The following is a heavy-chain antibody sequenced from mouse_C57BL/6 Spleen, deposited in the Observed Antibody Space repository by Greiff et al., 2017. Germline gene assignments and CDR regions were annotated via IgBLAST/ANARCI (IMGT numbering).Heavy chain of an antibody. D-gene: IGHD2-3*01. Sequence: VQLQQSGPELVKPGASVKISCKASGYAFSSSWMHWVKQRPGQGLEWIGRISPGDGDPNYNGKFKGKATLTADKSSSTAYMQLSSLTAEDSAVYCCARERGPYDGGAMDYWGQGTSVTVSS. CDR1: GYAFSSSW. J-gene: IGHJ4*01. CDR3: ARERGPYDGGAMDY. V-gene: IGHV1-82*01. CDR2: ISPGDGDP.